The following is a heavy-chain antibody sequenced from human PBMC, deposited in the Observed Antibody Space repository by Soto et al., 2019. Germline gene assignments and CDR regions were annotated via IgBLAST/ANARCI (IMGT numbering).Heavy chain of an antibody. CDR3: TSNSYDSNLGNY. V-gene: IGHV3-73*01. D-gene: IGHD3-22*01. Sequence: PGGSLRLSCVASGFLLSGSAIHWVREVSGKGLEWVGRIRSKANSYATAYAASVNGRFTISRDDSKNTAYLQMNSLKTEDTAVYYCTSNSYDSNLGNYWGQGTLVTSPQ. CDR2: IRSKANSYAT. CDR1: GFLLSGSA. J-gene: IGHJ4*02.